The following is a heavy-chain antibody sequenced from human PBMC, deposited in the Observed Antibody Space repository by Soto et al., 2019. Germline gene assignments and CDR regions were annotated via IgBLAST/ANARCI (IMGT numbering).Heavy chain of an antibody. CDR3: ATGVNYRPILG. CDR2: IYDDDRT. V-gene: IGHV3-66*01. D-gene: IGHD3-16*01. Sequence: EVQLVESGGGLVQPGGSLTLSCAASGFAVGSNHMTWVRLASGKGLEWVSVIYDDDRTFYADSVKGRFIISRDNSENTLYLHMHSLRDEDTAVYYCATGVNYRPILGWGQGTLVTVSS. J-gene: IGHJ4*02. CDR1: GFAVGSNH.